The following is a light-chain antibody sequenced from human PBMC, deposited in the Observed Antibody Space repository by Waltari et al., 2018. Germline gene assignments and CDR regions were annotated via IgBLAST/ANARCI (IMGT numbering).Light chain of an antibody. CDR2: QDK. V-gene: IGLV3-1*01. Sequence: SYEVTQPPSVSVSPGQTTSIPCSGAKLENKYVSWYQQKPGQSPVVVIYQDKKRPSGIPERFSGSNSGNTATLTISGTQAMDEADYYCQAWDSRTAVFGGGTRLTVL. CDR3: QAWDSRTAV. CDR1: KLENKY. J-gene: IGLJ3*02.